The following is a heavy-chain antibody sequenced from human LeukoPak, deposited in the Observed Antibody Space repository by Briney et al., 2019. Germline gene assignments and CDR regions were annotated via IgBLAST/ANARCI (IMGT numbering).Heavy chain of an antibody. D-gene: IGHD3-22*01. CDR3: ARSLPDSSGYYYDY. CDR2: IWYDGSTK. CDR1: GFTPSSSG. Sequence: PGRSLRLSCAASGFTPSSSGMHWVRQAPGKGLEWVAVIWYDGSTKYYADPVKGRFTISRDTSKNTLYLQMNSLRAEDTAVYYCARSLPDSSGYYYDYWGQGTLVTVSS. V-gene: IGHV3-33*01. J-gene: IGHJ4*02.